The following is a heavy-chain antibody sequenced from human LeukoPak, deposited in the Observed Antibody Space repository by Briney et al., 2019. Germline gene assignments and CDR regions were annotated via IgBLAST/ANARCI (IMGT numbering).Heavy chain of an antibody. CDR1: NYTFTNYG. J-gene: IGHJ4*02. Sequence: ASVKVSCKASNYTFTNYGISWVRQAPGQGLEWMGWISAYNGNTNYAQKLQGRVTMTTDTSTSTVYMELRSLRSDDTAVYYCARNWNQGVFDYWGQGTLVTVSS. D-gene: IGHD1-20*01. CDR2: ISAYNGNT. V-gene: IGHV1-18*01. CDR3: ARNWNQGVFDY.